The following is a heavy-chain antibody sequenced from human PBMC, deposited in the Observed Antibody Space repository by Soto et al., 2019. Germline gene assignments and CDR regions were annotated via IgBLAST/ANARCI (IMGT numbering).Heavy chain of an antibody. Sequence: HPGGSLRLSCAASGFPFTGYAMSWVRQAPGKGLEWVSAISGHGDATFYADSVKGRFTISRDNSKNTLYLHMNSLRAEDTALYYCANSRVSMVRGLIIIPNYWGQGTLVTV. J-gene: IGHJ4*02. CDR2: ISGHGDAT. CDR3: ANSRVSMVRGLIIIPNY. D-gene: IGHD3-10*01. CDR1: GFPFTGYA. V-gene: IGHV3-23*01.